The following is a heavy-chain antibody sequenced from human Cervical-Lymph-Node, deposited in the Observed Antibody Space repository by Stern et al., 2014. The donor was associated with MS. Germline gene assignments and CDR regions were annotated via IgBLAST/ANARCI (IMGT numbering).Heavy chain of an antibody. Sequence: VQLVESGGGVVQPGRSLRLSCAASGFTFSSYAMHWVRQAPGKGLEWVAVISYVGSNKYYADSVKGRFTISRDNSKNTLYLQMNSLRAEDTAVYYCARAVGEQNDYWGQGTLVTVSS. J-gene: IGHJ4*02. D-gene: IGHD1-26*01. CDR3: ARAVGEQNDY. CDR2: ISYVGSNK. V-gene: IGHV3-30*01. CDR1: GFTFSSYA.